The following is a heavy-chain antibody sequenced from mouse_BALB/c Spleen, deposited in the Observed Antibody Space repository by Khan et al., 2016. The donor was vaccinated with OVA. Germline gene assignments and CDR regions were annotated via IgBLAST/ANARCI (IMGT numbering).Heavy chain of an antibody. J-gene: IGHJ3*01. D-gene: IGHD2-14*01. V-gene: IGHV14-3*02. CDR3: ANRYFAY. Sequence: VQLQQSGAEPVKPGASVKLSCTASGSNIKDTYMHWVKQRPEQGLVWIGRIAPANGNTKYDPKFQGKATITADTSSNTAYLQLSSLTSEDTAVYYCANRYFAYWGQGTLVTVSA. CDR1: GSNIKDTY. CDR2: IAPANGNT.